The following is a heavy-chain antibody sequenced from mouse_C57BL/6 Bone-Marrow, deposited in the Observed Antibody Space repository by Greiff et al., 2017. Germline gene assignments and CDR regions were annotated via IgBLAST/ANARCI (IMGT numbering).Heavy chain of an antibody. J-gene: IGHJ1*03. CDR1: GYTFTSYW. CDR3: AREYGSSYWYFDV. Sequence: QVQLQQPGAELVKPGASVKLSCKASGYTFTSYWMHWVKQRPGQGLEWIGMIHPNSGSTNSNEKFKSKATLTVDKSSSTAYMQLSSLTSEDSAVYYCAREYGSSYWYFDVWGTGTTVTVSS. V-gene: IGHV1-64*01. D-gene: IGHD1-1*01. CDR2: IHPNSGST.